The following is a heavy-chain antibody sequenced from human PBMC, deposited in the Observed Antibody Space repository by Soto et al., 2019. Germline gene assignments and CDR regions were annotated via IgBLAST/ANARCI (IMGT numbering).Heavy chain of an antibody. CDR2: ISGSGDST. CDR3: AKERSSGWSLDY. J-gene: IGHJ4*02. V-gene: IGHV3-23*01. D-gene: IGHD6-19*01. Sequence: GGPLRPSFQASAFTFSTHAMNWVRQAPGKGLEWVSGISGSGDSTYYADSVKGRFTVSRDNSKNTLYLQMNSLRAEDTAVFYCAKERSSGWSLDYWGQGTLVTVSS. CDR1: AFTFSTHA.